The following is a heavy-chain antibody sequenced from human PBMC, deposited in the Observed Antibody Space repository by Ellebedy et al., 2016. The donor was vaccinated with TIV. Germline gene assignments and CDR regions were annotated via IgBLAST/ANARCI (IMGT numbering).Heavy chain of an antibody. V-gene: IGHV4-38-2*02. CDR2: IYHSGST. Sequence: SETLSLXXTVSGYSISSGYYWGWIRPPPGKGLEWIGSIYHSGSTYYNPSLKSRVTISVDTSKNQFSLKLSSVTAADTAVYYCARGMPALLWGQGTLVTVSS. CDR1: GYSISSGYY. D-gene: IGHD1-26*01. CDR3: ARGMPALL. J-gene: IGHJ4*02.